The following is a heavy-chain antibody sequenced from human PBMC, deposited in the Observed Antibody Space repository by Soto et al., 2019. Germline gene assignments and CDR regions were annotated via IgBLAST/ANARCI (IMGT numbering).Heavy chain of an antibody. CDR3: ARVVVDSGKAFDP. CDR2: ISISSLTI. Sequence: EVQLVESGGGLVQPGGSVRLACAASGFPFSSYNMNWVRQAPGKGLEWVSYISISSLTIYYADSVRGRFTISRDNAKNSLFLQMNTLRDEDTAVYYCARVVVDSGKAFDPWGQGTLVTVAS. V-gene: IGHV3-48*02. CDR1: GFPFSSYN. D-gene: IGHD1-26*01. J-gene: IGHJ5*02.